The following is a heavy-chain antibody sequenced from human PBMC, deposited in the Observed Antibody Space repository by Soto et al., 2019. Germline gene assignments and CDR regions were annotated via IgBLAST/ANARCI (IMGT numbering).Heavy chain of an antibody. J-gene: IGHJ4*02. D-gene: IGHD3-22*01. CDR3: ARQIYDSDTGPNFQYYFDS. V-gene: IGHV5-10-1*01. CDR1: GYIFAGYW. Sequence: GESLKTSGNGSGYIFAGYWITWVRQKPGKGLEWMGRIDPSDSQTYYSPSLRGHVTISVTKSITTVFLQWSSLRASDTAMYYCARQIYDSDTGPNFQYYFDSWGQGTPVTVSS. CDR2: IDPSDSQT.